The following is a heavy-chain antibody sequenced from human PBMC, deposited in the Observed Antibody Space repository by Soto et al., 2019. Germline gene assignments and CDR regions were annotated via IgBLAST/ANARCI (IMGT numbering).Heavy chain of an antibody. CDR2: VYHSGST. Sequence: SETLSLTCSVSGGSMRNYYWNWIRQPPGRGLEWIGYVYHSGSTNYNPSLKSRVSMSVDVSRNHFSLTLHSVTAADTAVYFCTSSYRTSSSPDYWGQGTLVTVSS. J-gene: IGHJ4*02. CDR3: TSSYRTSSSPDY. D-gene: IGHD3-16*02. CDR1: GGSMRNYY. V-gene: IGHV4-59*01.